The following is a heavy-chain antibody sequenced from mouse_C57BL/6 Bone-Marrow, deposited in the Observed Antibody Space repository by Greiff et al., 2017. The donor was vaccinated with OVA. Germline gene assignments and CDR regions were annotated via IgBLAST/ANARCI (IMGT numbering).Heavy chain of an antibody. J-gene: IGHJ2*01. CDR2: ISSGGSYT. Sequence: EVKLVESGGDLVKPGGSLKLSCAASGFTFSSYGMSWVRQTPDKRLEWVATISSGGSYTYYPDSVKGRFTISRDNAKNTLYLQMRSLKSEDTAMYYCARRDYDGSLCYFDYWGQGTTLTVSS. D-gene: IGHD1-1*01. CDR3: ARRDYDGSLCYFDY. V-gene: IGHV5-6*02. CDR1: GFTFSSYG.